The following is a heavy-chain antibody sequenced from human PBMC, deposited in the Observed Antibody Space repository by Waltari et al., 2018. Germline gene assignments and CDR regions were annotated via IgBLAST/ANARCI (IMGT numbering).Heavy chain of an antibody. CDR2: IYHSGRT. J-gene: IGHJ4*02. CDR3: ARGVYDYVWGSYRQNPYYFDY. Sequence: QVQLQESGPGLVKPSETLSLTSAVSGYSISSGYYWGWIRQPPGQGLEWLGSIYHSGRTYCTPSFKIQVTISVDTSKNQFSLKLSSVTAADTAVYYCARGVYDYVWGSYRQNPYYFDYWGQGTLVTVSS. V-gene: IGHV4-38-2*01. D-gene: IGHD3-16*02. CDR1: GYSISSGYY.